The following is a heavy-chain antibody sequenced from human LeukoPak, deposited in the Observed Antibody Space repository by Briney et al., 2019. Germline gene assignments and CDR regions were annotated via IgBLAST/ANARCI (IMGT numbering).Heavy chain of an antibody. Sequence: PSETLSLTCTVSGGSISSRSYYWGWLRQPPGKGLEWIGTIYYTGNTYYNPSLKSRVTISVAPSKNQFSLRLNSVTAADTAVYYCARAFMVRGVNYYYYYMDVWGKGTTVTVSS. J-gene: IGHJ6*03. D-gene: IGHD3-10*01. V-gene: IGHV4-39*07. CDR3: ARAFMVRGVNYYYYYMDV. CDR2: IYYTGNT. CDR1: GGSISSRSYY.